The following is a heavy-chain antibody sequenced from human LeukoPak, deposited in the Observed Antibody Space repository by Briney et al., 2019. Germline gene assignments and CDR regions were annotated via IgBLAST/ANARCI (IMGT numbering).Heavy chain of an antibody. CDR2: MYYSGST. J-gene: IGHJ4*02. CDR3: TSMKSLTRLNSSGYHFLYYFDY. D-gene: IGHD3-22*01. CDR1: GYSITSAYY. Sequence: SETLSLTCTVSGYSITSAYYWGWIRQPPGKGLEWIGYMYYSGSTNYNPSLKSRVTISVDTSKNQFSLNLRSVTAADTAVYYCTSMKSLTRLNSSGYHFLYYFDYWGRGTLVTVSS. V-gene: IGHV4-59*01.